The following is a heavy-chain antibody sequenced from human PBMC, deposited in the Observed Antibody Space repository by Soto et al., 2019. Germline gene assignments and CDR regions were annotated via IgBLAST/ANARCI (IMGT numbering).Heavy chain of an antibody. Sequence: QVQLVESGGGVGQPGTSLRLSCAASGFTFSAHAMHWVRQAPGRGLEWVALVSFDGSAKVYTDSVKGRFFISRDNSKNTISLQMGRLRVEDTAVYYCMAEVGVRSFDNWGPGTLVTVSS. CDR1: GFTFSAHA. J-gene: IGHJ4*02. D-gene: IGHD2-15*01. CDR3: MAEVGVRSFDN. V-gene: IGHV3-30-3*01. CDR2: VSFDGSAK.